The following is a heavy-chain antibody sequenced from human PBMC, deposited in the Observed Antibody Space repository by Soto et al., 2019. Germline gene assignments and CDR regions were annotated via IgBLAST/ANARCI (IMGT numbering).Heavy chain of an antibody. CDR1: GFTFSSYG. J-gene: IGHJ4*02. CDR3: AKDRTVVRGLLDLPRRTQPPVAH. D-gene: IGHD3-10*01. Sequence: GGSLRLSCAASGFTFSSYGMHWVRQAPGKGLEWVAVISYDGSNKYYADSVKGRFTISRDNSKNTLYLQMNSLRAEDTAVYYCAKDRTVVRGLLDLPRRTQPPVAHWGQGTLVTVSS. V-gene: IGHV3-30*18. CDR2: ISYDGSNK.